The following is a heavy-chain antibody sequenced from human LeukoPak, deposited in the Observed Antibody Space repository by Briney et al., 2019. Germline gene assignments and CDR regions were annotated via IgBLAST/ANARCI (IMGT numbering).Heavy chain of an antibody. CDR3: AKDRRTMVRGVISGFDY. Sequence: GGSLRLSCAASGFTLSSYAMSWVRQAPGKGLEWVSAISGSGGSTYYADSVKGRFTISRDNSKNTLYLQMNSLRAEDTAVYYCAKDRRTMVRGVISGFDYWGQGTLVTVSS. CDR2: ISGSGGST. CDR1: GFTLSSYA. V-gene: IGHV3-23*01. D-gene: IGHD3-10*01. J-gene: IGHJ4*02.